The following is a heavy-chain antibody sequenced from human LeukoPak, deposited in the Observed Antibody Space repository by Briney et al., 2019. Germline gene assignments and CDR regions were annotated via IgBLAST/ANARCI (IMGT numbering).Heavy chain of an antibody. CDR1: GFTFTNYW. CDR3: ASSSYSRSSS. Sequence: PGGSLRLSCAASGFTFTNYWMIWVRQALGKGLEWVANINEDGSEKYYVGSVEGRFTISRDNAKNSVFLQMNSLRADDTAMYYCASSSYSRSSSWGQGTLVTVSS. D-gene: IGHD6-6*01. J-gene: IGHJ5*02. CDR2: INEDGSEK. V-gene: IGHV3-7*01.